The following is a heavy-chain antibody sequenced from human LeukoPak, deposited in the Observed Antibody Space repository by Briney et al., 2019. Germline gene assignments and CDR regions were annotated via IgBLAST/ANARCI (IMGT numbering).Heavy chain of an antibody. CDR2: ISGSGGST. J-gene: IGHJ4*02. CDR1: GFTFSSYA. V-gene: IGHV3-23*01. CDR3: AKDKAGGSYFDY. Sequence: GGSLRLSCAASGFTFSSYAMSWVRQAPGKGLDWVSAISGSGGSTYYADSVKGRFTISRDNSKNTLYLQMNSLRAEDTAVYYCAKDKAGGSYFDYWGQGTLVTVSS. D-gene: IGHD1-26*01.